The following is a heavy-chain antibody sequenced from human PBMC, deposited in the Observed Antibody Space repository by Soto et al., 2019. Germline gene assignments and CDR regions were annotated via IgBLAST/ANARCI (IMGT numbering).Heavy chain of an antibody. CDR1: GFTVSSNY. CDR2: IYSGGST. CDR3: AREYRDDSSGYYPRPY. V-gene: IGHV3-53*01. Sequence: EVQLVESGGGLIQPGGSLRLSCAASGFTVSSNYMSWVRQAPGKGLEWVSVIYSGGSTYYADSVKGRFTISRDNSKYTLYLQMNSPRDENTAGYYCAREYRDDSSGYYPRPYCGQGTLVTVSS. D-gene: IGHD3-22*01. J-gene: IGHJ4*02.